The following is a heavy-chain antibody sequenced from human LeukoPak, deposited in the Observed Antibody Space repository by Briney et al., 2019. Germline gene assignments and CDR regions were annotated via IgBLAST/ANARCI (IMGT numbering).Heavy chain of an antibody. CDR1: GFTFSSYS. CDR2: ISSSSSYI. D-gene: IGHD3-22*01. J-gene: IGHJ4*02. Sequence: GGSLRLSCAASGFTFSSYSMSWVRQAPGKRLEWVSSISSSSSYIYYADSVKGRFTISRDNAKNSLYLQMNSLRAEDTAVYYCAKDLGYYDSSGYYWTPLDYWGQGTLVTVSS. CDR3: AKDLGYYDSSGYYWTPLDY. V-gene: IGHV3-21*01.